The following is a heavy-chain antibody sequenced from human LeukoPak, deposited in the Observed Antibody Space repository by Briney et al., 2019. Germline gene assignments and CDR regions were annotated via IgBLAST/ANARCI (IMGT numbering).Heavy chain of an antibody. CDR1: FXSYW. J-gene: IGHJ4*02. V-gene: IGHV3-7*01. CDR2: IKQDGSEK. D-gene: IGHD6-13*01. CDR3: ARRGRIAAAGTDQYYFDY. Sequence: FXSYWMSWVRQAPGKGLERVANIKQDGSEKYYVDSVKGRFTISRDNAKNSLYLQMNSLRAEDTAVYYCARRGRIAAAGTDQYYFDYWGQGTLVTVSS.